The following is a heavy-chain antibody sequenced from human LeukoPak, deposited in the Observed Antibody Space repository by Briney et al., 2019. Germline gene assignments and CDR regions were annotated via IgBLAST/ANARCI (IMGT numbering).Heavy chain of an antibody. CDR1: RYIFSTYC. Sequence: GESLQISCKGSRYIFSTYCVVWVRQMPGKGLEWMGIICPADSDIPYSPSFRGQVTMSTDKSTNTAYLQWSSLKASDTAMYYCARRAYCGGDCTSAYYDYFAMDVWGQGTTVTVSS. CDR2: ICPADSDI. D-gene: IGHD2-21*02. CDR3: ARRAYCGGDCTSAYYDYFAMDV. V-gene: IGHV5-51*01. J-gene: IGHJ6*02.